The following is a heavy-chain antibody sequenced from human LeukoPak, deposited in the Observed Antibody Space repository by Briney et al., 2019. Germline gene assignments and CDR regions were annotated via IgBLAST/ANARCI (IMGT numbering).Heavy chain of an antibody. CDR1: GGTFSSYA. CDR2: MNPNSGNT. Sequence: ASVKVSCKASGGTFSSYAISWVRQATGQGLEWMGWMNPNSGNTGYAQKFQGRVTMTRNTSISTAYMELSSLRSEDTAVYYCARAGHWSGYYTDYYYYGMDVWGQGTTVTVSS. V-gene: IGHV1-8*02. D-gene: IGHD3-3*01. CDR3: ARAGHWSGYYTDYYYYGMDV. J-gene: IGHJ6*02.